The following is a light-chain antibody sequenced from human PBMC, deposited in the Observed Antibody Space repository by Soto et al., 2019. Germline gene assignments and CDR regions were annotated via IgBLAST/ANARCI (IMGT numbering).Light chain of an antibody. V-gene: IGKV1-39*01. CDR3: QQSYSTPAWT. J-gene: IGKJ1*01. Sequence: DIQMTQSPSSLSESAGDRFTITCRASQCISTYINWYQQKPGKAPKLLIYGAINIHSGVPSRFSGSGSGTDFTLTISSLQAEDFATYYCQQSYSTPAWTFGQGTKVDIK. CDR2: GAI. CDR1: QCISTY.